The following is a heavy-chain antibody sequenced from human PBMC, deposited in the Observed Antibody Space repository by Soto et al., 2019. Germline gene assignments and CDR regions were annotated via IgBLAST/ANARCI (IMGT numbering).Heavy chain of an antibody. D-gene: IGHD2-15*01. J-gene: IGHJ5*02. Sequence: SVKVSCKASGGTFSSYAISWVRQAPGQGLEWMGGIIPIFGTANYAQKFQGRVTITADESTSTAYMELSSLRSEDTAVYYCARGWSNIVFSGGRCYKIPEHWFDPWGQGTLVTVSS. V-gene: IGHV1-69*13. CDR2: IIPIFGTA. CDR1: GGTFSSYA. CDR3: ARGWSNIVFSGGRCYKIPEHWFDP.